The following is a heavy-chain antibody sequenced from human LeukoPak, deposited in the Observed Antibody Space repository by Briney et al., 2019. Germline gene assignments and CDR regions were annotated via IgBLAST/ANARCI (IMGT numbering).Heavy chain of an antibody. CDR2: IRYDGSNK. D-gene: IGHD3-3*01. Sequence: GGSLRLSCAASGFTFSSYGMHWVHQAPGKALEWVAFIRYDGSNKYYADSVKGRFTISRDNSKNTLYLQMNSLRAEDTAVYYCAKDFRAYYDFWSGYYDSAYYFDYWGQGTLVTVSS. CDR1: GFTFSSYG. CDR3: AKDFRAYYDFWSGYYDSAYYFDY. V-gene: IGHV3-30*02. J-gene: IGHJ4*02.